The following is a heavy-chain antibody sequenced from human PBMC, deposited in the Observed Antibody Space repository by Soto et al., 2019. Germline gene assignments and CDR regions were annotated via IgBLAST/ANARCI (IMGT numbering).Heavy chain of an antibody. J-gene: IGHJ6*02. CDR1: GDSISSGDYY. D-gene: IGHD3-3*01. CDR2: IYYSGRT. Sequence: QVQLQESGPGLVKPSQTLSLTCTVSGDSISSGDYYWTWIRQPPGKGLEWIGYIYYSGRTYYNPSLRSRLIVLLDTSKNQFSLKLTSMTAADTAVYYCARGGLESPPYHHYYGLGVWGQGTTVTVSS. CDR3: ARGGLESPPYHHYYGLGV. V-gene: IGHV4-30-4*01.